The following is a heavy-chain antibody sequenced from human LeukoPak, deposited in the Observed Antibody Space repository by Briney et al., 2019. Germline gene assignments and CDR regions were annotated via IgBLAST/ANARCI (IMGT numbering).Heavy chain of an antibody. D-gene: IGHD1-14*01. CDR2: ISSSGGST. V-gene: IGHV3-23*01. CDR3: VVLPRGKPPRYYYYYGMDV. CDR1: GFTFSSYA. Sequence: GGSLRLSCAASGFTFSSYAMSWVRQAPGKGLEWVSSISSSGGSTYYADSVKGRFTISRDNSKNTLYLQMNSLRAEDTAVYYCVVLPRGKPPRYYYYYGMDVWGQGTTVTVSS. J-gene: IGHJ6*02.